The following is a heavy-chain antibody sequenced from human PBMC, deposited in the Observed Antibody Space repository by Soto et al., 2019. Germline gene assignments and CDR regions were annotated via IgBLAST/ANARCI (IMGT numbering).Heavy chain of an antibody. V-gene: IGHV4-4*02. D-gene: IGHD2-15*01. J-gene: IGHJ5*02. CDR1: GDSTSSTYW. Sequence: PSETLSLTCAVSGDSTSSTYWWSWVRQSPGKGLEWIGEVYHSGNTNYNPSLKSRVTISVDKSKNQFSLTLTSVTAADTAVYYCARASGCSGGNCAFDPWGQGTLVTVSS. CDR3: ARASGCSGGNCAFDP. CDR2: VYHSGNT.